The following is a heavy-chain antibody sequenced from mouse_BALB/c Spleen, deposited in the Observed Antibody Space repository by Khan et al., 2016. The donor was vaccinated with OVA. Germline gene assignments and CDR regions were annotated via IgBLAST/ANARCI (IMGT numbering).Heavy chain of an antibody. CDR2: INPSNGYT. J-gene: IGHJ3*01. CDR3: VRDGDYYRNDGWFAY. CDR1: GYTFTSYT. Sequence: VELVESGAELARPGASVKMSCKASGYTFTSYTIHWIKLRPGQGLEWIGYINPSNGYTNYNQKFKDKATLTADKSSTTAYMQLSSLTSDDSAVYNYVRDGDYYRNDGWFAYWGQGTLVTVSA. V-gene: IGHV1-4*01. D-gene: IGHD2-14*01.